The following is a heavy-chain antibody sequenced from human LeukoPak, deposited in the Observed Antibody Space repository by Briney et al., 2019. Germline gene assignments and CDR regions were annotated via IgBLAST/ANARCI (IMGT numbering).Heavy chain of an antibody. Sequence: GGSLRLSCAASGFTFSSYTLTWVRQAPGEGLQWVSTISGGSGTTYYADSVKGRFTISRDNSKNTLYLQMNSLRAEDTAVYYCARAGRSYYGSGSYYNHWGQGTLVTVSS. J-gene: IGHJ5*02. V-gene: IGHV3-23*01. CDR1: GFTFSSYT. CDR3: ARAGRSYYGSGSYYNH. D-gene: IGHD3-10*01. CDR2: ISGGSGTT.